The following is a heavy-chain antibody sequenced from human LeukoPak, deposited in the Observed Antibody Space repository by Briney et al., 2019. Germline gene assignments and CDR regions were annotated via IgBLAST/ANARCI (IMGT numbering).Heavy chain of an antibody. D-gene: IGHD6-19*01. V-gene: IGHV3-21*01. Sequence: AGGSLRLSRAASGFTFSSYSMSRVRQAPGKGLEWVSSISSRSGYIYYGDSVKGRFTISRDNAKNSLYLQMNTLRAEDTAVYYCASFDSSGWHYFDYWGQGTLVTVSA. J-gene: IGHJ4*02. CDR3: ASFDSSGWHYFDY. CDR1: GFTFSSYS. CDR2: ISSRSGYI.